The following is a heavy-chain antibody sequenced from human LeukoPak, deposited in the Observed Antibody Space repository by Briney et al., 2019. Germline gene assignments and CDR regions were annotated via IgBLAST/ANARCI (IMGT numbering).Heavy chain of an antibody. Sequence: GGSLRLSCVASGLTFSSHAMSWVRQAPGKGLEWVSAISISGGSTYYADSVKGRFTISRDNSKNTLYLQMNSLRPEDTAVYYCANEIRPNDHWGQGTLVTVSS. CDR2: ISISGGST. V-gene: IGHV3-23*01. D-gene: IGHD4-17*01. CDR3: ANEIRPNDH. J-gene: IGHJ4*02. CDR1: GLTFSSHA.